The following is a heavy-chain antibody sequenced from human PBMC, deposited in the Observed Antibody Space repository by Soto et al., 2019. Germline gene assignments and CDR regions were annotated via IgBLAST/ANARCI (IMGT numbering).Heavy chain of an antibody. D-gene: IGHD2-21*02. V-gene: IGHV4-39*07. J-gene: IGHJ4*02. CDR3: ARAYCGGDCYSPFDY. CDR2: IYSSGSR. Sequence: SETLSLTCNVSGVPLSSSRHYWGWIRQSPGKGLEWIGSIYSSGSRYYNPSLKSRVTISVDTSKNQFSLKLSSVTAADTAVYYCARAYCGGDCYSPFDYWGQGTLVTVSS. CDR1: GVPLSSSRHY.